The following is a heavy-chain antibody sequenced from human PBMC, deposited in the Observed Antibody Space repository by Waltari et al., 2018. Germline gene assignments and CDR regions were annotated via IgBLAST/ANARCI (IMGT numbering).Heavy chain of an antibody. V-gene: IGHV3-23*01. CDR3: AREPHYDSEGLIYSDS. J-gene: IGHJ1*01. Sequence: EVQLLESGGGWVRPGGSLRLSCAASDLTVGSYGIDWVWQPPGRGRGWASGIRGSCSETYSANSANCRVTMSRDNSNDTVYLQMEEVRADDTAVYYCAREPHYDSEGLIYSDSWGQGTRVTVSS. CDR1: DLTVGSYG. D-gene: IGHD3-22*01. CDR2: IRGSCSET.